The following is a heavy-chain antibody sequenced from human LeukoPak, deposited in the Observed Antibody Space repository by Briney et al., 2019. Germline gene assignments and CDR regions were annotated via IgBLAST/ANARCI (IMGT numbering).Heavy chain of an antibody. D-gene: IGHD3/OR15-3a*01. CDR3: ARDVEAWTLDY. CDR1: GYTFTGNY. V-gene: IGHV1-2*02. Sequence: ASVKVSCEASGYTFTGNYIHWVRQAPGQGLEWMGWINPNSGGTNYAQKFQGRVTMTRDTSISTAYMELSRLRSDDTAVYYCARDVEAWTLDYWGQGTLATVSS. J-gene: IGHJ4*02. CDR2: INPNSGGT.